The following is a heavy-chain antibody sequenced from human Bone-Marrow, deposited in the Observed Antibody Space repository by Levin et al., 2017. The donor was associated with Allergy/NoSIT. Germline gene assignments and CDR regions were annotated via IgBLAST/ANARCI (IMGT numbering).Heavy chain of an antibody. CDR2: IYDSGNT. D-gene: IGHD5-24*01. Sequence: ASETLSLTCTVSGGSISSGGNYWNWIRQHPGKGLEWIGYIYDSGNTYYNPTLKSRVFISVDTSKNHFSLRVTSVTAADTAVYYCARVGRGYNYAFDFWGQGTVVTVSS. CDR3: ARVGRGYNYAFDF. J-gene: IGHJ4*02. CDR1: GGSISSGGNY. V-gene: IGHV4-31*03.